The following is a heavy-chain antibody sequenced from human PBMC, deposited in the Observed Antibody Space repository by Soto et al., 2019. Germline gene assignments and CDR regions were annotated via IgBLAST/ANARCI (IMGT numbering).Heavy chain of an antibody. CDR2: INHSGST. Sequence: QVQLQQWGAGLLKPSETLSLTCAVYGGSFSGYYWSWIRQPPGKGLEWIGEINHSGSTNYNPSLKSRVTISVDTSKNQFSLKLSSVTAADTAVYYCARVTLGGYFGYWGQGTLVTVSS. V-gene: IGHV4-34*01. CDR1: GGSFSGYY. J-gene: IGHJ4*02. CDR3: ARVTLGGYFGY. D-gene: IGHD3-16*01.